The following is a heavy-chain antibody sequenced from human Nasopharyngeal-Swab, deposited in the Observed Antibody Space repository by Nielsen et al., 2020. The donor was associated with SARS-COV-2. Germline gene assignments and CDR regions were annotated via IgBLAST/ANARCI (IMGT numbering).Heavy chain of an antibody. V-gene: IGHV4-4*02. D-gene: IGHD2-8*01. Sequence: WIRQPPGKGLEWIGEIYHSGSTNYNPSLKSRVTISVDKSKNQFSLKLSSVTAVDTAVYYCARDELMVYYYYGMDVWGQGTTVTVSS. CDR3: ARDELMVYYYYGMDV. J-gene: IGHJ6*02. CDR2: IYHSGST.